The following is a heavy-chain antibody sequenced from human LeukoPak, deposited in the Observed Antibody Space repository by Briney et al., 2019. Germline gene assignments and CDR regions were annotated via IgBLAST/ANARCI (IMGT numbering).Heavy chain of an antibody. D-gene: IGHD3-16*02. CDR3: ARDGGDYNYIWGSYQDI. Sequence: GGSLRLSCAASGFTFSSYEMNWVRQAPGKGLEWVSYISSSGSTIYYADSVKGRLTISRDNAKNSLFLQMSSLRGEDTAVYYCARDGGDYNYIWGSYQDIWGQGTRVTVSP. J-gene: IGHJ3*02. CDR2: ISSSGSTI. CDR1: GFTFSSYE. V-gene: IGHV3-48*03.